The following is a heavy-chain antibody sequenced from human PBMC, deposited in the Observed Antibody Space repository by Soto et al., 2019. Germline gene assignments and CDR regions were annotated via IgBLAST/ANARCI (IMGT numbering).Heavy chain of an antibody. D-gene: IGHD2-15*01. CDR2: IIPIFGTA. CDR3: ARASNREYCSGGSCFFFDY. J-gene: IGHJ4*02. V-gene: IGHV1-69*01. CDR1: GGTFSSYA. Sequence: SVKVSCKASGGTFSSYAISWVRQAPGQGPEWMGGIIPIFGTANYAQKFQGRVTITADESTSTAYMELSSLRSEDTAVYYCARASNREYCSGGSCFFFDYWGQGTLVTVSS.